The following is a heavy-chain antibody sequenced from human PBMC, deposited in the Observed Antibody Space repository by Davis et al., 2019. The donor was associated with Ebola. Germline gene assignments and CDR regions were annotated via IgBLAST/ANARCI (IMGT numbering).Heavy chain of an antibody. V-gene: IGHV3-74*01. CDR1: GFTFSSYW. CDR3: ARASKRYCSGGSCYINY. Sequence: GESLKISCAASGFTFSSYWMHWVRQAPGKGLVWVSRINSDGSSTSYADSVKGRFTISRDNAKNSLSLQMNSPRAEDTAVYYCARASKRYCSGGSCYINYWGQGTLVTVSS. D-gene: IGHD2-15*01. J-gene: IGHJ4*02. CDR2: INSDGSST.